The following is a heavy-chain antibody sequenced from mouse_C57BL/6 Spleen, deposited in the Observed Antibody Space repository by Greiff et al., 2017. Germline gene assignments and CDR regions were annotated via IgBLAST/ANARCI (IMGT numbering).Heavy chain of an antibody. J-gene: IGHJ3*01. D-gene: IGHD2-3*01. CDR1: GYAFSSYW. CDR2: IYPGDGDT. CDR3: ARGNGYYEGFAY. Sequence: QVQLQQSGAELVKPGASVKISCKASGYAFSSYWMNWVKQRPGKGLEWIGQIYPGDGDTNYNGKFKGKDTLTADKSSSTAYLQLSSLTSEDSAVYFCARGNGYYEGFAYWGQGTLVTVSA. V-gene: IGHV1-80*01.